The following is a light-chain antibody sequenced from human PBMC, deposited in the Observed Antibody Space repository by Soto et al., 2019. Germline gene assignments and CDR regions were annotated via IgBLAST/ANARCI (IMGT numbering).Light chain of an antibody. CDR3: QVWDSSSDHRDVV. CDR1: NIGSKS. V-gene: IGLV3-21*04. Sequence: SYELTQPPSVSVAPGKTARITCGGNNIGSKSVHWYQQKPGQAPVLVIYYDSDRPSGIPERFSGSNSGNTATLTISRVGAGDEADYYCQVWDSSSDHRDVVFGGGTKLTVL. J-gene: IGLJ2*01. CDR2: YDS.